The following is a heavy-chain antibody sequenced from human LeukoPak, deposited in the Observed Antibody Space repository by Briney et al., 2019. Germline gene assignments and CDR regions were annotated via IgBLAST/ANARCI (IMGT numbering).Heavy chain of an antibody. V-gene: IGHV3-33*06. CDR2: IWYDGSNK. J-gene: IGHJ5*02. CDR1: GFTFSSYG. D-gene: IGHD2-15*01. Sequence: GRSLRLSCAASGFTFSSYGMHWVRQAPGKGLEWVAVIWYDGSNKYYADSGKGRFTISRDNSKNTLYLQMNSLRAEDTAVYYCAKGYCSGGSCYSSDWFDPWGQGTLVTVSS. CDR3: AKGYCSGGSCYSSDWFDP.